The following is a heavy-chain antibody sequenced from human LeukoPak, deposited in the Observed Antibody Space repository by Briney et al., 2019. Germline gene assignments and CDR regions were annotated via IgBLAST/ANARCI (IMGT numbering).Heavy chain of an antibody. J-gene: IGHJ4*02. CDR2: IVVGSGNT. CDR3: AAGFGDPYPIYRPSKTYYYGSGDSY. Sequence: ASVKVSCKASGFTFTSSAVQWVRQARGQRLEWIGWIVVGSGNTNYAQKFQERVTITRDMSTSTAYMELSSLRSEDTAVYYCAAGFGDPYPIYRPSKTYYYGSGDSYWGQGTLVTVSS. V-gene: IGHV1-58*01. CDR1: GFTFTSSA. D-gene: IGHD3-10*01.